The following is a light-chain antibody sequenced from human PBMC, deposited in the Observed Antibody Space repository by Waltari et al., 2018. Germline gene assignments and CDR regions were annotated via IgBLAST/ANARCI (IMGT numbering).Light chain of an antibody. CDR3: QQSYSPLFT. J-gene: IGKJ3*01. CDR1: HSISRY. V-gene: IGKV1-39*01. Sequence: TSRASHSISRYLNWYQQKPVRAPNLLIYAASSLQNGVPASFSGSGSGTDFTLTISSLQTEDFATYYCQQSYSPLFTFGPGTKVDIK. CDR2: AAS.